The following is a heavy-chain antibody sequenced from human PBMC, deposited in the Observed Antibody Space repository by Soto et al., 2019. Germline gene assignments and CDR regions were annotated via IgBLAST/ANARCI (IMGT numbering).Heavy chain of an antibody. V-gene: IGHV4-59*01. CDR3: ARKHYYDSSGLNWFDP. J-gene: IGHJ5*02. D-gene: IGHD3-22*01. Sequence: LSLTCTVSGGSISSYYWSWIRQPPGKGLEWIGYIYYSGSTNYNPSLKSRVTISVDTSKNQFSLKLSSVTAADTAVYYCARKHYYDSSGLNWFDPWGQGTLVTVSS. CDR2: IYYSGST. CDR1: GGSISSYY.